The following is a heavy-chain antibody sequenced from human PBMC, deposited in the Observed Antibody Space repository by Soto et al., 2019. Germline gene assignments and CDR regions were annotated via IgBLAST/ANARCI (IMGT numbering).Heavy chain of an antibody. J-gene: IGHJ3*02. Sequence: GGSLRLSCAASGFTFSSYEMNWVRQAPGKGLEWVSYISSSGSTIYYADSVKGRFTISRDNAKNSLYLQMNSLRAEDTAVYYCARDPYYYDSSGFDAFAIWGKGTRVTVSS. D-gene: IGHD3-22*01. CDR3: ARDPYYYDSSGFDAFAI. CDR2: ISSSGSTI. CDR1: GFTFSSYE. V-gene: IGHV3-48*03.